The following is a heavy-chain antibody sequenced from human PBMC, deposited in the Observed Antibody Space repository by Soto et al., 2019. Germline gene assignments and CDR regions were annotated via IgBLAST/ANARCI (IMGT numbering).Heavy chain of an antibody. Sequence: ASVKVSCKASGYTFTSYDINWVRQAPGQGLEWVGWINPTSEYTAHAQKFQGRVTLTREISTATAYMELNSLRAEDTAVYYCATGIAARQDYWGQGTLVTVSS. D-gene: IGHD6-6*01. V-gene: IGHV1-8*01. CDR2: INPTSEYT. J-gene: IGHJ4*02. CDR3: ATGIAARQDY. CDR1: GYTFTSYD.